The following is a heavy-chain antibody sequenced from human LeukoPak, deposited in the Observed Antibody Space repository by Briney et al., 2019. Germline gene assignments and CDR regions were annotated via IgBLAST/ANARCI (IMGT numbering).Heavy chain of an antibody. D-gene: IGHD1-14*01. CDR1: GGSFSDYY. V-gene: IGHV4-34*01. CDR2: INHSENT. CDR3: VRGIKPGF. Sequence: SETLSLTCAVYGGSFSDYYWSWIRQPPGKGLEWIGEINHSENTNYNPSLKSRVTISVDTSKNQFSLKLTSVTAADTAVYYCVRGIKPGFWGQGTLVTVSS. J-gene: IGHJ4*02.